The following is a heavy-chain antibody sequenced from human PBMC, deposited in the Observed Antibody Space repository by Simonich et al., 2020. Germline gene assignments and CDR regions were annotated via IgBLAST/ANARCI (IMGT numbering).Heavy chain of an antibody. V-gene: IGHV1-8*03. Sequence: QVQLVQSGAEVKKPGASVKVSCKASGYTFTSYDINWVRQATGKGLEGMGWMNPNSGNTGYAQKFQGRVTITRNTSISTAYMELSSLRSEDTAVYYCARARYCSSTSCYNWFDPWGQGTLVTVSS. CDR1: GYTFTSYD. J-gene: IGHJ5*02. CDR3: ARARYCSSTSCYNWFDP. CDR2: MNPNSGNT. D-gene: IGHD2-2*01.